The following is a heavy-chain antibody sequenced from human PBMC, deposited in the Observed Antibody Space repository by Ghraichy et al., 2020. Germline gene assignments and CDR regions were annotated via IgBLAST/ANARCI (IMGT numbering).Heavy chain of an antibody. D-gene: IGHD4-17*01. CDR1: GFTFSSYA. J-gene: IGHJ4*02. CDR3: YYGDENFDY. V-gene: IGHV3-23*01. Sequence: GVLNISCAASGFTFSSYAMSWVRQAPGKGLEWVSAISGSGGSTYYADSVKGRFTISRDNSKNTLYLQMNSLRAEDTAVYYCYYGDENFDYWGQGTLVTVSS. CDR2: ISGSGGST.